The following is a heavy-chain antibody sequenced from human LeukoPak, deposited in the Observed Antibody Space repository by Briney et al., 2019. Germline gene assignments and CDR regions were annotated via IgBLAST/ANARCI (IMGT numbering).Heavy chain of an antibody. Sequence: GGSLRLSCAASGFTFNSYGMSWVRRARGKGLEWVSTIRDSGDRTYYADSVKGRFTISRDNYKSTLYLQMNSLRAEDTAVYYCAKPGYSHDEFWNFDYWGQGSLVTVSS. J-gene: IGHJ4*02. CDR2: IRDSGDRT. D-gene: IGHD5-18*01. CDR3: AKPGYSHDEFWNFDY. CDR1: GFTFNSYG. V-gene: IGHV3-23*01.